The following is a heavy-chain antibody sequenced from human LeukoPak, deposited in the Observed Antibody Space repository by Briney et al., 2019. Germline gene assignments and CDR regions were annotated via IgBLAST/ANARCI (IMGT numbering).Heavy chain of an antibody. D-gene: IGHD1-1*01. CDR2: INHSGST. CDR1: GGSFSGYY. CDR3: ARVSWFPGTSYYYMDV. J-gene: IGHJ6*03. V-gene: IGHV4-34*01. Sequence: SETLSLTCAVYGGSFSGYYWSWIRQPPGKGLEWIGEINHSGSTNYNPSLKSRVTISVDTSNNQFSLKLSSVTAADTAVYYCARVSWFPGTSYYYMDVWGKGTTVTVSS.